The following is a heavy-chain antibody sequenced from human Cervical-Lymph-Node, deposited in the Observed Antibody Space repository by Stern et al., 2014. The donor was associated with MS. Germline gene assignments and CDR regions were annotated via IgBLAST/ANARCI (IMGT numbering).Heavy chain of an antibody. CDR1: GHTFTGYS. CDR2: IHPNTDGT. CDR3: ARMWRDSFDM. D-gene: IGHD2-21*01. Sequence: VQLVQSEAEVKRPGASVKVSCRASGHTFTGYSVHWLRQAPGQGLEWMGWIHPNTDGTKYAQNFQGRVTMTRDTSTSTAYMELSSLRSDDSAVYFCARMWRDSFDMWGQGTMVTVSS. V-gene: IGHV1-2*02. J-gene: IGHJ3*02.